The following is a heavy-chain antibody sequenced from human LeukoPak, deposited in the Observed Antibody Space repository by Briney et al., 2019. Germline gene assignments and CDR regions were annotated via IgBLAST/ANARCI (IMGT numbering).Heavy chain of an antibody. CDR1: GFTFSDYG. D-gene: IGHD5-24*01. Sequence: GGSLRLSCAASGFTFSDYGMHWVRQAPGKGLEWVAVILYDGSNKYYTGSVKGRFTISRDNSKNTLYLQMNSLRAEDTAVYYCAKDPAQQEMATMMFEYWGQGALVTVSS. V-gene: IGHV3-30*18. J-gene: IGHJ4*02. CDR2: ILYDGSNK. CDR3: AKDPAQQEMATMMFEY.